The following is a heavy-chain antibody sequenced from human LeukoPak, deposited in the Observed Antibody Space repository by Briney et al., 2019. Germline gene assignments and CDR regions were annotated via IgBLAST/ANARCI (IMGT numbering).Heavy chain of an antibody. J-gene: IGHJ4*02. CDR3: ARRGYSSSSGVDYSDY. CDR2: ISAYNGNT. V-gene: IGHV1-18*01. CDR1: GYTFTSYG. Sequence: ASVKVSCKASGYTFTSYGISWVRQPPAQGLEWMGWISAYNGNTNYAQKLQGRVTMTTDTSTSTAYMELRSLRSDDTAVYYCARRGYSSSSGVDYSDYWGQGTLVTVSS. D-gene: IGHD6-6*01.